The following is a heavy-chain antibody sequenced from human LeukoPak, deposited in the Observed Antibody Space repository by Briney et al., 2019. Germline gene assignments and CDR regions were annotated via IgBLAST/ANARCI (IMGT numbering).Heavy chain of an antibody. CDR3: TREGHYDILTGYSPVEYYFYYMDV. CDR2: ISSDGVEK. D-gene: IGHD3-9*01. Sequence: GRSLRLSCEASGFTFSHYGIHWVRQTPGKGLEWVAAISSDGVEKHYADSVKGRFTISRDNSKSTLYLQMNSLRAEDTALYYCTREGHYDILTGYSPVEYYFYYMDVWGKGTTVTVSS. V-gene: IGHV3-30*04. CDR1: GFTFSHYG. J-gene: IGHJ6*03.